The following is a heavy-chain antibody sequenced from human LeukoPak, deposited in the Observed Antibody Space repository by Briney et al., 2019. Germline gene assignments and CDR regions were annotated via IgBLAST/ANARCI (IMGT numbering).Heavy chain of an antibody. V-gene: IGHV5-51*01. D-gene: IGHD5-18*01. CDR2: IDPSDSET. Sequence: GESLKISCKASGYSFTSHWIGWVRQMSGKGLEWMGIIDPSDSETRYTPSFQGQVTISVDKSLTTADLQWNSLKASDTAMYYCARQTAMGRSGDYWGQGTLVTVSS. CDR3: ARQTAMGRSGDY. J-gene: IGHJ4*02. CDR1: GYSFTSHW.